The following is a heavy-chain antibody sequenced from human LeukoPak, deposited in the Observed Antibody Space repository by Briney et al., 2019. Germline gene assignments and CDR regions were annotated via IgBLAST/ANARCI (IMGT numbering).Heavy chain of an antibody. Sequence: PGGSLRLSCASSGFTVSSNYMSWVRQAPGKGLEWVSVIYSGGSTYYADSMKGRFTISRDNSKNTVYLQMNSLRAEDTAVYYCAKDTDFWSSNYFDYWGQGTLVTVSS. CDR2: IYSGGST. J-gene: IGHJ4*02. V-gene: IGHV3-53*01. CDR3: AKDTDFWSSNYFDY. D-gene: IGHD3-3*01. CDR1: GFTVSSNY.